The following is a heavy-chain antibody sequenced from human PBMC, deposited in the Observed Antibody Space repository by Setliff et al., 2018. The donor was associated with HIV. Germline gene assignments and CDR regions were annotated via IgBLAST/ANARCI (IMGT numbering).Heavy chain of an antibody. J-gene: IGHJ4*02. CDR2: IGTYSGNT. CDR3: AREKYGDKLDY. V-gene: IGHV1-18*01. CDR1: GYNFTNYG. D-gene: IGHD2-8*01. Sequence: ASVKVSCKASGYNFTNYGIGWVRQAPGQGLEYLGWIGTYSGNTDYAQSVQGRVTMTRDTSTGTVYMDLRSLRSDDTAMYYCAREKYGDKLDYWGQGTLVTVSS.